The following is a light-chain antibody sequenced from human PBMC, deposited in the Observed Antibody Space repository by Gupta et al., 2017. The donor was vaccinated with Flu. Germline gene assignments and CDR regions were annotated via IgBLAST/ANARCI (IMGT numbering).Light chain of an antibody. CDR1: QDISIY. V-gene: IGKV1-33*01. CDR2: DAS. J-gene: IGKJ4*01. CDR3: QQYDRLPVT. Sequence: IKMTQSPSSLSASVGDRVTITCQASQDISIYLNWYQQKPGKAPKLLIYDASNLETGVPSKFSGSESGTNFTFTITGLQPEDAGTYYCQQYDRLPVTFGGGTRVEIK.